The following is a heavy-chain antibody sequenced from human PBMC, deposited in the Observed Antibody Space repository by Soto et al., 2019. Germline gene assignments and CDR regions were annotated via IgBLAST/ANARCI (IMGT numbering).Heavy chain of an antibody. CDR3: AKDLVYLVYYYYYGMDV. V-gene: IGHV3-30*18. J-gene: IGHJ6*02. CDR2: ISYDGSNK. CDR1: GFTFISYG. D-gene: IGHD1-20*01. Sequence: GSLRLSCAASGFTFISYGIHLFRHSPVKGLEWVAVISYDGSNKYYADSVKGRFTISRDNSKNTLYLQMNSLRAEDTAVYYCAKDLVYLVYYYYYGMDVWGQGTTVTVSS.